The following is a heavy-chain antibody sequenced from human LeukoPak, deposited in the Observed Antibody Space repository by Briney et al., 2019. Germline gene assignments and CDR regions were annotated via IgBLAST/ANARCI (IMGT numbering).Heavy chain of an antibody. CDR2: ISYDGSNK. D-gene: IGHD4-17*01. J-gene: IGHJ4*02. CDR3: ARLGSTVTTPDY. Sequence: PGRSLRLSCAASGFTFSSYAMHWVRQAPGKGLEWVAVISYDGSNKYYADSVKGRFTISRDNSKNTLYLQMNSLRAEDTAVYYCARLGSTVTTPDYWGQGTLVTVSS. V-gene: IGHV3-30*04. CDR1: GFTFSSYA.